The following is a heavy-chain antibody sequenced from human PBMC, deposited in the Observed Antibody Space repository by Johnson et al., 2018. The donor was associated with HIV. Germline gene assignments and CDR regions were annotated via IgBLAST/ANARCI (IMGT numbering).Heavy chain of an antibody. V-gene: IGHV3-66*02. CDR2: IFSDGNT. J-gene: IGHJ3*02. D-gene: IGHD6-19*01. Sequence: MLLVESGGGVVQPGRSLRLSCAASGITVSSNYMSWVRQAPGKGLEWVSVIFSDGNTYNADSVKGRFTISRDNYKNMLYLQMNSLRAEDTAVYYCRAAKDSQTHFSIAVVDYLDAFDIWGQGTMVTVSS. CDR1: GITVSSNY. CDR3: RAAKDSQTHFSIAVVDYLDAFDI.